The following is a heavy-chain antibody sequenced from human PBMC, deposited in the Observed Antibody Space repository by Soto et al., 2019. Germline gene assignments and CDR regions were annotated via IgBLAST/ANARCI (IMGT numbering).Heavy chain of an antibody. CDR1: GGSVTNSSYY. V-gene: IGHV4-39*01. D-gene: IGHD4-17*01. Sequence: SETLSLTCTVSGGSVTNSSYYWGWIRQSPGKGLEWIGSVYYRGRSYSKSSVKSRVTISVDTSKNQFSLNFNSVTASDTALYYCVSQRTTVLTQAYFDYWGPGALVTAPQ. CDR3: VSQRTTVLTQAYFDY. J-gene: IGHJ4*02. CDR2: VYYRGRS.